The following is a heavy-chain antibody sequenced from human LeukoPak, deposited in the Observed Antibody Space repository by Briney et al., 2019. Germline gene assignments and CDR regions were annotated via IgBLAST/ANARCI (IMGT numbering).Heavy chain of an antibody. CDR2: INPNSGAT. Sequence: ASVKVSCKASGYTFTIYYMHWVRQAPGQGLEWMGWINPNSGATSYAQRFQGRVTMTRDTSISTAYMELSGLTSDDTAVYYCARNPPYCTSTSCYNDYWGQGTLVTVFS. CDR1: GYTFTIYY. J-gene: IGHJ4*02. V-gene: IGHV1-2*02. CDR3: ARNPPYCTSTSCYNDY. D-gene: IGHD2-2*02.